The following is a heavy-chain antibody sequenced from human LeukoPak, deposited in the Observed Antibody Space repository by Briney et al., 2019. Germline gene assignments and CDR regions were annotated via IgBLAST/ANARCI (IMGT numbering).Heavy chain of an antibody. CDR2: IYYSGST. Sequence: SETLSLTCTVSGGSISSYYWSWIRQPPGKGLEWIGYIYYSGSTKYNPSLKSRVTISVDTSKNQFSLKLSSVTAADTAVYYCARVWRQDGYNGFVDYYYYLDVWGKGTTVTISS. J-gene: IGHJ6*03. CDR1: GGSISSYY. D-gene: IGHD5-24*01. V-gene: IGHV4-59*01. CDR3: ARVWRQDGYNGFVDYYYYLDV.